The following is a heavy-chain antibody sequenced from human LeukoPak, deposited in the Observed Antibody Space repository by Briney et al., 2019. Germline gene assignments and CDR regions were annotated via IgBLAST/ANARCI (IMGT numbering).Heavy chain of an antibody. J-gene: IGHJ3*02. Sequence: GGSLRLSCAASGFTFSSYGMHWVRQAPGKGLEWVAVISYDGSNKYYADSVKGRFTISRDNSKNTLYLQMNSLRAEDTAVYYCAKDQWTPFLPYSSSSHAFDIWGQGTMVTVSS. CDR2: ISYDGSNK. CDR3: AKDQWTPFLPYSSSSHAFDI. D-gene: IGHD6-13*01. V-gene: IGHV3-30*18. CDR1: GFTFSSYG.